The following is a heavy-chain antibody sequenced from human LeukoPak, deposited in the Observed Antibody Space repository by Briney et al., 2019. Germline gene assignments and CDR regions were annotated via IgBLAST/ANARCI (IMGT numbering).Heavy chain of an antibody. CDR2: IQYDGSKK. V-gene: IGHV3-30*02. J-gene: IGHJ4*02. Sequence: GGSLRLSCAASGFTFSSYWMSWVRQAPGKGLEWVTFIQYDGSKKYYADSVKGRFTISRDNSKNTLYLEMNSLRAEDTAVYYCAKDIGSYYDYWGQGILVTVSS. D-gene: IGHD3-10*01. CDR3: AKDIGSYYDY. CDR1: GFTFSSYW.